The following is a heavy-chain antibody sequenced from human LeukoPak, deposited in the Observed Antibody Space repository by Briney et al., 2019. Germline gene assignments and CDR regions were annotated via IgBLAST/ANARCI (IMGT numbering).Heavy chain of an antibody. CDR2: INPSGGST. Sequence: GASVKVSCTASGYTFTSYYMHWVRQAPGQGLEWMGIINPSGGSTSYAQKFQGRVTMTRDTSTSTVYMELSSLRSEDTAVYYCARVGEWLPFDYWGQGTLVTVSS. D-gene: IGHD3-3*01. CDR1: GYTFTSYY. V-gene: IGHV1-46*01. CDR3: ARVGEWLPFDY. J-gene: IGHJ4*02.